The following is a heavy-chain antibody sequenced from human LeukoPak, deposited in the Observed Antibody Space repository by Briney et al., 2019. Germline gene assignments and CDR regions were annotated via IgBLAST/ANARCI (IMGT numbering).Heavy chain of an antibody. Sequence: AAVKVSCKASGYTFINYYIHWVRQAPGQGLEWMGCINPNTGATHYAQRFQGRVTVTRDTSILTAYMDLSGLTFDDRAVYYCASSTSKTSFDYWGQGTLVTVSS. CDR3: ASSTSKTSFDY. CDR2: INPNTGAT. D-gene: IGHD2-2*01. J-gene: IGHJ4*02. CDR1: GYTFINYY. V-gene: IGHV1-2*02.